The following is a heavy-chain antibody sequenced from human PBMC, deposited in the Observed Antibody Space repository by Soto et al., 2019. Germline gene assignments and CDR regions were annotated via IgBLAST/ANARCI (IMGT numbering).Heavy chain of an antibody. Sequence: ASVKVSCKVSGYTLTELSMHWVRQAPGKGLEWMGGFDPEDGETIYAQKFQGRVTMTEDTSTDTAYMELGSLRSEDTAVYYCATPIAARWYGGYGMDVWGQGTTVTVSS. J-gene: IGHJ6*02. CDR1: GYTLTELS. V-gene: IGHV1-24*01. CDR3: ATPIAARWYGGYGMDV. CDR2: FDPEDGET. D-gene: IGHD6-6*01.